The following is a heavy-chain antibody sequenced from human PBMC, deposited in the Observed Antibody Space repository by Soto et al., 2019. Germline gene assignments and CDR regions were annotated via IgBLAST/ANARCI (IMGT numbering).Heavy chain of an antibody. V-gene: IGHV3-11*01. CDR3: ARDQYYDYYDSSGTKVAGAFDI. CDR2: ISSSGSTI. CDR1: GFTLSDYY. J-gene: IGHJ3*02. D-gene: IGHD3-22*01. Sequence: GGSLRLSCAASGFTLSDYYMSWIRQAPGKGLEWVSYISSSGSTIYYADSVKGRFTISRDNAKNSLYLQMNSLRAEDTAVYYCARDQYYDYYDSSGTKVAGAFDIWGQGTMVTVSS.